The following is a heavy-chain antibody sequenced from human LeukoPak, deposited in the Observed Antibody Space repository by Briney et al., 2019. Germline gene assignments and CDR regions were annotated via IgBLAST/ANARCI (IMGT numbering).Heavy chain of an antibody. CDR3: ASSSYYYYYMDV. D-gene: IGHD6-6*01. CDR2: INPGGGST. Sequence: ASVKVSCKASGYTFTSYYMHWVRQAPGQGLEWMGIINPGGGSTSYAQKFQGRVTMTRDTSTSTVYMELSSPRSEDTAVYYCASSSYYYYYMDVWGKGTTVTVSS. V-gene: IGHV1-46*03. J-gene: IGHJ6*03. CDR1: GYTFTSYY.